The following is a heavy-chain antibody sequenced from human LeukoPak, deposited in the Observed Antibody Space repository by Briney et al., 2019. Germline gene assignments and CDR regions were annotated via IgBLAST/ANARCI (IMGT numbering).Heavy chain of an antibody. Sequence: GGSLRLSCAASGFTFSSYWMHWVRHAPGKGLVWVSRLDSDGSSTSYVDSVKGRFTISRDNAKNTLYLQMNSLRAEDTAVYYCARGDYYASGSYYRTFYYMDVWGRGTTVTISS. CDR3: ARGDYYASGSYYRTFYYMDV. V-gene: IGHV3-74*01. CDR2: LDSDGSST. CDR1: GFTFSSYW. D-gene: IGHD3-10*01. J-gene: IGHJ6*03.